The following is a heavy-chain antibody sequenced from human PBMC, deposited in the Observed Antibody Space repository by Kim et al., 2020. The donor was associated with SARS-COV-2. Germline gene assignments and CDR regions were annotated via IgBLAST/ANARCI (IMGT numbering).Heavy chain of an antibody. Sequence: GGSLRLSCAASGFTFSSCAIHWVRQAPGKGLEWVAVISYDGSNKNYADSVKGRFTISRANSKNTLYLQMNILRAEDTALYSCARDPWSRLRGLTYSYYGMDVWGQGTTVTVSS. V-gene: IGHV3-30-3*01. J-gene: IGHJ6*02. CDR3: ARDPWSRLRGLTYSYYGMDV. CDR1: GFTFSSCA. CDR2: ISYDGSNK. D-gene: IGHD3-10*01.